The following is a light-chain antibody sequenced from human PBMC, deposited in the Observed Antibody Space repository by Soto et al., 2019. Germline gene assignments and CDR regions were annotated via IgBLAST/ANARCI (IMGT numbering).Light chain of an antibody. J-gene: IGKJ2*01. V-gene: IGKV1-39*01. CDR2: ASF. CDR3: QQSYSTPYT. Sequence: DIQMTQSPSSLSVSVGDRVTITCRASQSISNYLNWYQQTPGKAPKLLIYASFNLQSGVPSRFSVSGFGTDFTLSISSLEPEDVATYYCQQSYSTPYTFGQGTKLEIK. CDR1: QSISNY.